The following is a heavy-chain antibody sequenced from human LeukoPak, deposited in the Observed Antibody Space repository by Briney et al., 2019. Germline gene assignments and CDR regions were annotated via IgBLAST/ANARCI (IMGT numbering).Heavy chain of an antibody. CDR1: GFTFSTYA. Sequence: GGSLRLSCAASGFTFSTYAVTWVRQAPGKGLEWVSTISGSGGTTYYADSVQGRFTISRDSSENTLFLQMNSLRAEDTAVYYCASHSSSWYGFDYWGQGTLVTVSS. J-gene: IGHJ4*02. CDR2: ISGSGGTT. CDR3: ASHSSSWYGFDY. V-gene: IGHV3-23*01. D-gene: IGHD6-13*01.